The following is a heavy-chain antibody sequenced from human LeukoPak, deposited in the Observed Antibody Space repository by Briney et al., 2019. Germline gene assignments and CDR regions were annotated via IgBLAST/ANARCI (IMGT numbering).Heavy chain of an antibody. J-gene: IGHJ4*02. Sequence: GGSLRLSCSASGFTFSSYAMHWVRQAPGKGLEWVSSISSSSSYIYYADSVKGRFTISRDNAKNSLYLQMNSLRAEDTAVYYCAIPPSALRFLEWTPESDYWGQGTLVTVSS. CDR2: ISSSSSYI. V-gene: IGHV3-21*01. CDR1: GFTFSSYA. D-gene: IGHD3-3*01. CDR3: AIPPSALRFLEWTPESDY.